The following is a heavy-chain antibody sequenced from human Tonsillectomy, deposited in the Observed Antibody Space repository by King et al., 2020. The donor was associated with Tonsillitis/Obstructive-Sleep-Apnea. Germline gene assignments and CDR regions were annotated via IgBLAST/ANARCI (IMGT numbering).Heavy chain of an antibody. D-gene: IGHD3-22*01. CDR2: INPSGGGT. Sequence: VQLVESGAEVKKPGASVKVSCKASGYTFTSYYMYWVRQAPGQGLEWMGIINPSGGGTSNAQKFQGRITMTRDTSTSTVYMELSSLRSEDTAVYYCAREGSINMRVDSPYFSGRLGWFDPWGQGTLVTVSS. CDR3: AREGSINMRVDSPYFSGRLGWFDP. J-gene: IGHJ5*02. V-gene: IGHV1-46*01. CDR1: GYTFTSYY.